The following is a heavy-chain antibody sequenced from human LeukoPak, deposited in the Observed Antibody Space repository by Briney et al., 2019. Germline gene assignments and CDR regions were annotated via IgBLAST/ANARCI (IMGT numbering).Heavy chain of an antibody. J-gene: IGHJ5*02. D-gene: IGHD2-21*02. CDR2: ISRDGRRI. Sequence: GGSLRLSCAASGFTFSSHAMHWVRQAPGKGLKWVAVISRDGRRIYYTDSAKGRFIISRDNSKNTLSLQMNSLRGEDTAVYSCARDRVNRADCGGDCYSAVFDHWGQGILVTVSS. V-gene: IGHV3-30*04. CDR3: ARDRVNRADCGGDCYSAVFDH. CDR1: GFTFSSHA.